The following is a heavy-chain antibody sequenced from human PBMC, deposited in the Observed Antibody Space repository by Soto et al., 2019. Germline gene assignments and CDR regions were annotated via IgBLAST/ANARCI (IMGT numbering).Heavy chain of an antibody. CDR1: GFTFSNAW. V-gene: IGHV3-15*01. CDR3: TSSVVVTGDFDY. J-gene: IGHJ4*02. Sequence: EVQLVESGGGLVKPGGSLRLSCAASGFTFSNAWMSWVRQAPGKGLEWVGRIKSKTDGGTTDYAAPVKGRFTISREDAKNTLYLQMNSLKTEDTAVYDWTSSVVVTGDFDYWGQGTQVTVSS. D-gene: IGHD2-21*02. CDR2: IKSKTDGGTT.